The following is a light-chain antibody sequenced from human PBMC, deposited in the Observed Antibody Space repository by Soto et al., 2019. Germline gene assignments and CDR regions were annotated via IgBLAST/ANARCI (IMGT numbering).Light chain of an antibody. CDR1: SSNIGNNA. CDR2: YDD. V-gene: IGLV1-36*01. CDR3: AAWDDSLNAYV. Sequence: QSVLTQPPSVSEAPRQRVTISCSGSSSNIGNNAVNWYQQLPGQAPKIVIYYDDLLTSGVSDRFSGSKSGISASLAISDLQSDDEADYYCAAWDDSLNAYVFRPGTKVTVL. J-gene: IGLJ1*01.